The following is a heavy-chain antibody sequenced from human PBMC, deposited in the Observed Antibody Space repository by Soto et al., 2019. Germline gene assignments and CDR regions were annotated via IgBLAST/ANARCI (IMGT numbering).Heavy chain of an antibody. Sequence: EVQLLESGGGLVQPGGSLRLSCAASGFTFTTHAMNWVRQAPGKGLEWVSSISGSGGTTDYSDSVKGRFTSSRDNSKNTLYLQMNSLRAEDTAVYYCAKGLGEFSYYGMDVWGQGTTVTVSS. J-gene: IGHJ6*02. D-gene: IGHD3-10*01. CDR2: ISGSGGTT. CDR1: GFTFTTHA. CDR3: AKGLGEFSYYGMDV. V-gene: IGHV3-23*01.